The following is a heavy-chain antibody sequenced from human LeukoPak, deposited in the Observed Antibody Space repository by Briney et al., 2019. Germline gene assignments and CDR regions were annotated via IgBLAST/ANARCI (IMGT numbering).Heavy chain of an antibody. Sequence: SETLSLTCSVSGGSLYNSNYYWGWIRQTPGKGLEWIGSLYYSGSTYYNPSLKSRVTLSVDTSKDQFFLKLTSVTAADRAVYYCARDPAVALYFDYWGQGTLVTVSS. CDR1: GGSLYNSNYY. CDR2: LYYSGST. CDR3: ARDPAVALYFDY. J-gene: IGHJ4*02. D-gene: IGHD6-19*01. V-gene: IGHV4-39*02.